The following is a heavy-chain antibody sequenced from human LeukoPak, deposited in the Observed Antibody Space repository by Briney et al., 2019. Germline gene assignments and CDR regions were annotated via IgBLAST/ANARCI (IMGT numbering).Heavy chain of an antibody. V-gene: IGHV1-69*13. CDR3: ARLIVGATTPHEYFQH. CDR2: IIPIFGTA. D-gene: IGHD1-26*01. J-gene: IGHJ1*01. CDR1: GGTFSSYA. Sequence: GASVKVSCKASGGTFSSYAISWVRQAPGQGLEWMGAIIPIFGTANYAQKFQGRVTITADESTSTAYMELSSLRSEDTAVYYCARLIVGATTPHEYFQHWGQGTLVTVSS.